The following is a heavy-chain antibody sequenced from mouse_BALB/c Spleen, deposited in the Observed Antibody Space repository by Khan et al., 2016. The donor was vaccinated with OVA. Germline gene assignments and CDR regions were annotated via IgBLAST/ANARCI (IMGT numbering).Heavy chain of an antibody. J-gene: IGHJ3*01. V-gene: IGHV1-77*01. Sequence: QVQLQQPGTELARPGASVKLSCKASGYTFSDYYINWVKQRTGQGLEWIGEIYPGSGYPYYNEKFKAKATLTADKSSSTAYIHHSKLRYEDSTVYFCARQGAYGSRYGWFAYWGQGTLVTVSA. CDR2: IYPGSGYP. D-gene: IGHD1-1*01. CDR1: GYTFSDYY. CDR3: ARQGAYGSRYGWFAY.